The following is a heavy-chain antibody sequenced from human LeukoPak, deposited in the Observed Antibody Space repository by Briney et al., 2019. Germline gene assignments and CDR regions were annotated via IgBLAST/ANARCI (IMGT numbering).Heavy chain of an antibody. Sequence: GGSLRLSCAASGLTFDDYAMHWVRQAPGKGLEWVSGISWNSGSIGYADSAKGRFTISRDNAKTSLHLQMICPRAELTALYYCAKEVTYYYGLGRYYNYFDYRGQGTLVTVSS. CDR1: GLTFDDYA. V-gene: IGHV3-9*01. D-gene: IGHD3-10*01. J-gene: IGHJ4*02. CDR3: AKEVTYYYGLGRYYNYFDY. CDR2: ISWNSGSI.